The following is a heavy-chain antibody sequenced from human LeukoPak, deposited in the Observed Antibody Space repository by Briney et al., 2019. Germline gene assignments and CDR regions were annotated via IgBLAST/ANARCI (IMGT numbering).Heavy chain of an antibody. CDR2: IIPIFGTA. Sequence: ASVKVSCKASGGTFSSYAISWVRHAPGQGLELMGGIIPIFGTANYAQKFQGRVTITADESTSTAYMELSSLRSEDTAVYYCARDPPGGYYDSSGYYSPYYYYMDVWGKGTTVTVSS. CDR1: GGTFSSYA. V-gene: IGHV1-69*13. D-gene: IGHD3-22*01. J-gene: IGHJ6*03. CDR3: ARDPPGGYYDSSGYYSPYYYYMDV.